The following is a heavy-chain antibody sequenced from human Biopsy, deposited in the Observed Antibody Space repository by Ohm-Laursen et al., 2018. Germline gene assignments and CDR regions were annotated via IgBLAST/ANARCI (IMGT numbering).Heavy chain of an antibody. CDR2: FAPENGKT. V-gene: IGHV1-24*01. D-gene: IGHD1-1*01. Sequence: GASVKVSCKVSGYAVTEFSMHWVRQVPGKGLEWMGGFAPENGKTIYAQKFQGRVTMTEDTSTDTAYMELSSLRSEDTAVYYCAADINVWNVNYWGQGTQVTVSS. J-gene: IGHJ4*02. CDR1: GYAVTEFS. CDR3: AADINVWNVNY.